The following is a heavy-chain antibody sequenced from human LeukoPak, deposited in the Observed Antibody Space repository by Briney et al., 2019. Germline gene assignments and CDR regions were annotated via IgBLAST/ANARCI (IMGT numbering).Heavy chain of an antibody. CDR1: GGSFSGYY. Sequence: SETLPLTCAVYGGSFSGYYWSWIRQPPGKGLEWIGEINHSGSTNYNPSLKSRVTISVDTSKNQFSLKLSSVTAADTAVYYCAGGRPRYCSGGSCKYYFDYWGQGTLVTVSS. D-gene: IGHD2-15*01. V-gene: IGHV4-34*01. CDR3: AGGRPRYCSGGSCKYYFDY. CDR2: INHSGST. J-gene: IGHJ4*02.